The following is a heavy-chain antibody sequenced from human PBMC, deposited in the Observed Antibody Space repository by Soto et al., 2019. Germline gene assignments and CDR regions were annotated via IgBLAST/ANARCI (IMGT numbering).Heavy chain of an antibody. CDR1: GFSFSDYF. CDR2: INPSGDSR. J-gene: IGHJ5*02. V-gene: IGHV1-46*01. Sequence: ASVKVSCKASGFSFSDYFMHWVRQAPGQGLEWMGIINPSGDSRNYAQKFQGRVTITRDTSTSTVYMDLSSLRYEDTAVYYCARDTSQTDGPPAASPWSPPWGQEPPATAPS. D-gene: IGHD2-15*01. CDR3: ARDTSQTDGPPAASPWSPP.